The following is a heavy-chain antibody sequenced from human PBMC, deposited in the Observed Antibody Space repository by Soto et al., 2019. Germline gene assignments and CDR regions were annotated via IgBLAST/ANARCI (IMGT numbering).Heavy chain of an antibody. CDR3: ARGVAAAGKGYYYGMDV. Sequence: ASVKVSCKASGYTFTGYYMHWVRQAPGQGLEWMGWINPNSGGTNYAQKFQGWVTMTRDTSISTAYMELSRLRSDDTAVYYCARGVAAAGKGYYYGMDVWGQGTTVTVSS. CDR2: INPNSGGT. J-gene: IGHJ6*02. V-gene: IGHV1-2*04. D-gene: IGHD6-13*01. CDR1: GYTFTGYY.